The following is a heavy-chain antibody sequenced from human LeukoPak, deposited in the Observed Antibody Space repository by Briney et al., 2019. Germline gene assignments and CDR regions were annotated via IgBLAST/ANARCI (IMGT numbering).Heavy chain of an antibody. CDR2: INHSGST. CDR3: AGRYDSSGYSIDY. J-gene: IGHJ4*02. V-gene: IGHV4-34*01. CDR1: GGSFSGYY. D-gene: IGHD3-22*01. Sequence: SETLSLTCAVYGGSFSGYYWSWIRQPPGKGLEWIGEINHSGSTNYNPSLKSRVTISVDTPKNQFSLKLSSVTAADTAVYYCAGRYDSSGYSIDYWGQGTLVTVSS.